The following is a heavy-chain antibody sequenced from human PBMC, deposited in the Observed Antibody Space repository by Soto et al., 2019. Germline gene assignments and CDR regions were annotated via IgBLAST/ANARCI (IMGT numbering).Heavy chain of an antibody. J-gene: IGHJ3*02. V-gene: IGHV2-70*11. CDR2: IDWDDDK. CDR1: GFSLSTSGMC. Sequence: SGPTLVNPTQTLTLTCTFSGFSLSTSGMCVSWIRQPPGKALEWLARIDWDDDKYYSTSLKTRLTISKDTSKNQVVLTMTNMDPVDTATYYCARTRAAAGTIDAFDIWGQGTMVTVSS. CDR3: ARTRAAAGTIDAFDI. D-gene: IGHD6-13*01.